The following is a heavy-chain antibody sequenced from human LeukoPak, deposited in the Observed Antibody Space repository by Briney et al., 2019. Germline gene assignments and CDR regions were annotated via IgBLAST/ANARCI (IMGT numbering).Heavy chain of an antibody. Sequence: GGSLRLSCAASGFTFSSYAMSWVRQAPGKGLEWVPAISGSGGSTYYADSVRGRFTISRDNSKNTLYLQMNSLRAEDTAVYYCAITYDSSGYPQPDFDYWGQGTLVTVSS. CDR3: AITYDSSGYPQPDFDY. CDR2: ISGSGGST. J-gene: IGHJ4*02. CDR1: GFTFSSYA. V-gene: IGHV3-23*01. D-gene: IGHD3-22*01.